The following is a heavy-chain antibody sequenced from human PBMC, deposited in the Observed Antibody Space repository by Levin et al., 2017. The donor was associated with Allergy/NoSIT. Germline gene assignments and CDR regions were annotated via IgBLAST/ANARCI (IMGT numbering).Heavy chain of an antibody. Sequence: TTSETLSLTCTVSGGSMRSYFWNWIRQPPGKGPEWIGDINYSGNTKSKSSLKSRLTISIDTSKNQFSLKLTSVTAADTAMYYCASGRYNSGWYGVVGAFDIWGQGTMVTVSS. V-gene: IGHV4-59*01. CDR2: INYSGNT. D-gene: IGHD6-19*01. CDR1: GGSMRSYF. J-gene: IGHJ3*02. CDR3: ASGRYNSGWYGVVGAFDI.